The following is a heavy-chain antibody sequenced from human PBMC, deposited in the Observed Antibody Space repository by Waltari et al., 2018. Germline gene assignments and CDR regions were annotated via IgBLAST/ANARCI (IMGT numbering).Heavy chain of an antibody. CDR1: GYRFSAYY. Sequence: QVQLVQSGAEVKKPGASVKVSCPASGYRFSAYYMHWVRQAPGQGLEWMGWINPNSGGTDSAKKFQGRVTMTRDTSISTAYMEMSSLRSDDTAFYYCARLSFGGVSYWGQGTLVTVSS. D-gene: IGHD2-8*02. CDR2: INPNSGGT. J-gene: IGHJ4*02. CDR3: ARLSFGGVSY. V-gene: IGHV1-2*02.